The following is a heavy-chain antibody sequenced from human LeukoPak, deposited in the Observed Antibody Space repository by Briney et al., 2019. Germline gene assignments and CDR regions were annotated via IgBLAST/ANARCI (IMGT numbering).Heavy chain of an antibody. D-gene: IGHD3-16*02. Sequence: GGSLRLSCAASGFTFSSYAMHWVRQAPGKGLEWVAVISYDGSNKYYADSVKGRFTISRDNSKNTLYLQMNSLRAEDTAVYYCARDIVEGSQFDYWGQGTLVTVSS. CDR2: ISYDGSNK. J-gene: IGHJ4*02. V-gene: IGHV3-30-3*01. CDR3: ARDIVEGSQFDY. CDR1: GFTFSSYA.